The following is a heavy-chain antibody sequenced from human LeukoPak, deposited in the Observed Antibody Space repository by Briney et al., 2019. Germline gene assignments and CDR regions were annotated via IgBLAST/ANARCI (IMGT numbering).Heavy chain of an antibody. CDR2: THYSGST. Sequence: SETLSLTCTVSGGSISDHYWSWIRQPPGKGLEYLGYTHYSGSTDSSPSLKSRVTISVDTSKNQFSLTLRSVTAADTATYYCARVAWGDVASYPNWLDPWGQGTLVTVSS. CDR1: GGSISDHY. V-gene: IGHV4-59*11. D-gene: IGHD3-16*01. J-gene: IGHJ5*02. CDR3: ARVAWGDVASYPNWLDP.